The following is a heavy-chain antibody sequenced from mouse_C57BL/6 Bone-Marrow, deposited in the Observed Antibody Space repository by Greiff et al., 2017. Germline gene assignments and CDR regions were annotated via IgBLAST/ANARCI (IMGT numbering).Heavy chain of an antibody. CDR3: VRQRGTDYDYDGAWFAY. CDR1: GFSFNTYA. CDR2: IRSKSNNYAT. V-gene: IGHV10-1*01. Sequence: DVTLVESGGGLVQPKGSLKLSCAASGFSFNTYAMNWVRQAPGQGLEWVARIRSKSNNYATYYADSVKARFTISRDDSESMLYLQRNDLKAEDTAMYYCVRQRGTDYDYDGAWFAYWGQGTLVTVSA. J-gene: IGHJ3*01. D-gene: IGHD2-4*01.